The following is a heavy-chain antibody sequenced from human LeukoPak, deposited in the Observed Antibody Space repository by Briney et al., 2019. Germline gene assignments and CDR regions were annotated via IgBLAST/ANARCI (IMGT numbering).Heavy chain of an antibody. Sequence: SETLSLTCAVYGGSFSDYYWSWIRQPPGKGLEWIGEINHSGSTNYNPSLNSRVTISVDTSKNQFSLKLNSLTAADTAVYYCARKQLVPLAQSFDYWGQGTLVTVSS. CDR3: ARKQLVPLAQSFDY. D-gene: IGHD6-6*01. V-gene: IGHV4-34*01. J-gene: IGHJ4*02. CDR2: INHSGST. CDR1: GGSFSDYY.